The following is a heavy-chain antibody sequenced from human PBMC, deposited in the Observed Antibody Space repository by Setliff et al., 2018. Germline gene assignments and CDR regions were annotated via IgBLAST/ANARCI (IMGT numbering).Heavy chain of an antibody. V-gene: IGHV1-18*01. D-gene: IGHD2-15*01. J-gene: IGHJ6*03. Sequence: GASVKVSCKASGYTFTNYCISWVRQAPGQGLEWMGWISAYNGNTNYAQKLQGRVTMTTDTSTSTAYMELRSLRSDDTAVYYCARVPLPLDIVVVVAATPLEYYYYMDVWGKGTTVTVSS. CDR3: ARVPLPLDIVVVVAATPLEYYYYMDV. CDR1: GYTFTNYC. CDR2: ISAYNGNT.